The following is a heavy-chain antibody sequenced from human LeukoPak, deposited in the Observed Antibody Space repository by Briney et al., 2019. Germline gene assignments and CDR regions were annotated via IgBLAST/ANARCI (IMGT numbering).Heavy chain of an antibody. J-gene: IGHJ4*02. V-gene: IGHV3-30-3*01. CDR3: ARVMKQERKSGVDN. CDR1: GFTFSSYA. D-gene: IGHD1-1*01. CDR2: ISYDGSNK. Sequence: GGSLRLSCAASGFTFSSYAMHWVRQAPGKGLEWVAVISYDGSNKYYADSVKGRFTISRDNSKNTLYLQMNSLRAEDTAVYYCARVMKQERKSGVDNWGQGTLVTVSS.